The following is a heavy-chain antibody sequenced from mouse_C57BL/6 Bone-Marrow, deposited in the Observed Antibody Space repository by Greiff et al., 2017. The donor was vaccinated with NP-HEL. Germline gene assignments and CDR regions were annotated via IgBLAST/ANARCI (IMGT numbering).Heavy chain of an antibody. CDR3: SGTRAY. D-gene: IGHD4-1*01. CDR2: IDPETGGT. Sequence: QVQLKQSGAELVRPGASVTLSCKASGYTFTDYEMHWVKQTPVHGLEWIGAIDPETGGTAYNQKFKGKAILTADKSSSTAYMELRSLTSEDSAVYYCSGTRAYWGQGTLVTVSA. J-gene: IGHJ3*01. CDR1: GYTFTDYE. V-gene: IGHV1-15*01.